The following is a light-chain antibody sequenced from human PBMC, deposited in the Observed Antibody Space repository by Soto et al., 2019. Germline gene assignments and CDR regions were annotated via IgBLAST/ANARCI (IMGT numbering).Light chain of an antibody. J-gene: IGKJ2*01. CDR1: ETVNNNF. CDR3: QQYGNFPYT. Sequence: ETVLTQSPGNLYFSPGERATLSCRANETVNNNFLAWYGQTPGQAPRLLIHGPSRRASGIPDRFSGSGSGTEFTVTISRLEPEDFAVYYCQQYGNFPYTFGLGTKVQIK. V-gene: IGKV3-20*01. CDR2: GPS.